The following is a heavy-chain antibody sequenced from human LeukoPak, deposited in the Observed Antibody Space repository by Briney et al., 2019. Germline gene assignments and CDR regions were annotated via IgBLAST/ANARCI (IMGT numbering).Heavy chain of an antibody. Sequence: GGSLRLSCAASGFTFSSYWMSWVRQAPGKGLEWVANIKQDGSEKYYVDSVKGRFTISRDNAKNSLYLQMNSLRAEDTAVYYCARVPHYDFWSGYPRFDPWGQGTLSPSPQ. CDR3: ARVPHYDFWSGYPRFDP. CDR1: GFTFSSYW. CDR2: IKQDGSEK. V-gene: IGHV3-7*01. D-gene: IGHD3-3*01. J-gene: IGHJ5*02.